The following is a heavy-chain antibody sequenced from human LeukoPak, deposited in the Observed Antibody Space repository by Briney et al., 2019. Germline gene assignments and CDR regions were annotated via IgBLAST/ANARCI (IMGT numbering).Heavy chain of an antibody. J-gene: IGHJ1*01. V-gene: IGHV4-31*11. CDR3: ASLYGSRYFQH. Sequence: SETLSLTCAVYGGSFSGYYWSWVRQHPGKGLEWIAYIYYRGNTYYNPSLQSRVTISVDTSKNQFSLKLSSVTAADTAVYYCASLYGSRYFQHWGQGTLVTVSS. D-gene: IGHD3-10*01. CDR2: IYYRGNT. CDR1: GGSFSGYY.